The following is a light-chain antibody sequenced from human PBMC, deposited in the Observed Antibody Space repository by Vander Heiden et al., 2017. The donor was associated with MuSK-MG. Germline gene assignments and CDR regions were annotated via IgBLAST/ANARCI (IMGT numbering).Light chain of an antibody. J-gene: IGKJ1*01. CDR1: QSVSSY. V-gene: IGKV3-11*01. CDR2: DAS. CDR3: QQRSNWPQT. Sequence: EIVLTQAPATLSLSAGERATLSCRASQSVSSYLDWYQPQPGQAPRLLIYDASNRATGIPAGFSGSGSGPDFTLTIISLEPEDFAVYSCQQRSNWPQTFGQGTKVEIK.